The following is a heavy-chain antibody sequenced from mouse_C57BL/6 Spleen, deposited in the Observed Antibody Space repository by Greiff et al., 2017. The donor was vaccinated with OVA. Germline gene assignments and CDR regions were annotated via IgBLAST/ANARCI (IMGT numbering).Heavy chain of an antibody. J-gene: IGHJ4*01. CDR1: GYTFTSYW. CDR3: ARRLTKGDDAMDY. D-gene: IGHD1-3*01. CDR2: IYPGSGST. V-gene: IGHV1-55*01. Sequence: QVQLQQPGAELVKPGASVKMSCKASGYTFTSYWITWVKQRPGQGLEWIGDIYPGSGSTNYNEKFKSKATLTVDTSSSTAYMQLSSLTSEDSAVYYCARRLTKGDDAMDYWGQGTSVTVSS.